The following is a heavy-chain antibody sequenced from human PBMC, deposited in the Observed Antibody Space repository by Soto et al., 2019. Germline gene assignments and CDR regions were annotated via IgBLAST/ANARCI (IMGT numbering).Heavy chain of an antibody. Sequence: QVQLVESGGGVVQPGRSLRLSCAASGFSFSSYGMHWVRQAPGKGLEWVAVILDDGSDKDYTDAVKGRFTISRDNSKNTLYLEMNSLRAEDKAVYYCARDDDYGDHGLDYWGQGTLVTVSS. CDR1: GFSFSSYG. V-gene: IGHV3-33*01. CDR2: ILDDGSDK. J-gene: IGHJ4*02. D-gene: IGHD4-17*01. CDR3: ARDDDYGDHGLDY.